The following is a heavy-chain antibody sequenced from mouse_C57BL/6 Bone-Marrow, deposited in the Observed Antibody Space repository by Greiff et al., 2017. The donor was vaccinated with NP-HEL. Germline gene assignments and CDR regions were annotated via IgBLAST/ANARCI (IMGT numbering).Heavy chain of an antibody. V-gene: IGHV1-72*01. Sequence: VQLQQPGAELVKPGASVKLSCKASGYTFTSYWMHWVKQRPGRGLEWIGRIDPNSGGTKYNEKFKSKATLTVDEPSSTAYMQLSSLTSEDSAVYYCANNYYGSSYGWYFDVWGTGTTVTVSS. CDR1: GYTFTSYW. CDR2: IDPNSGGT. J-gene: IGHJ1*03. D-gene: IGHD1-1*01. CDR3: ANNYYGSSYGWYFDV.